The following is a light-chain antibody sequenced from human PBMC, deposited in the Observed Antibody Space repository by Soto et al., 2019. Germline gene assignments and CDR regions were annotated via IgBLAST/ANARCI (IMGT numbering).Light chain of an antibody. CDR3: SSYTSSSTPYVV. CDR2: EVS. Sequence: QSALTQPASVSGSPGQSITISCTGTNSDVGGYNYVSWYQQHPGKAPKLMIYEVSNRPSGVSNRFSGSKSGNTASLTISGLQAEDEADYYCSSYTSSSTPYVVFGGGTKLTAL. J-gene: IGLJ2*01. V-gene: IGLV2-14*01. CDR1: NSDVGGYNY.